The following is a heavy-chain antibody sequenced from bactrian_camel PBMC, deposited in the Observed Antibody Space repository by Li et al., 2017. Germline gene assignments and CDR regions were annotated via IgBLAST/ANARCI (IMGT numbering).Heavy chain of an antibody. CDR1: GYTDSTNC. CDR3: AYDTQFCEGANCANDGYVGNCNY. Sequence: QVQLVESGGGLVQPGGSLRLSRAYSGYTDSTNCMGWFRQAPGKGREGVARITNGGATSYADSVKGRFTISKDNTSKDNTERTLYLQMNRLKPEDTAMYTCAYDTQFCEGANCANDGYVGNCNYWGRGTQVTVS. J-gene: IGHJ4*01. V-gene: IGHV3S53*01. D-gene: IGHD8*01. CDR2: ITNGGAT.